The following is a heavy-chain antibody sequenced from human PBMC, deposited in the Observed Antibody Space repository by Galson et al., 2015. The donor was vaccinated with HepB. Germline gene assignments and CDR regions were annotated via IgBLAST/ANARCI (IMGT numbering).Heavy chain of an antibody. V-gene: IGHV4-59*01. CDR3: ARGSRYYYDY. CDR2: IYYSGST. Sequence: ETLSLTCTVSGGSISSYYWSWIRQPPGKGLEWIGYIYYSGSTNYNPSLKSRVTISVDTSKNQFSLKLSSVTAADTAVYYCARGSRYYYDYWGQGTLVTVSS. J-gene: IGHJ4*02. CDR1: GGSISSYY. D-gene: IGHD1-14*01.